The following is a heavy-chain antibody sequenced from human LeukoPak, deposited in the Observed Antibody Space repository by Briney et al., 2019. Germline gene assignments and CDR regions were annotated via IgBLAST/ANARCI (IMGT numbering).Heavy chain of an antibody. D-gene: IGHD5-12*01. CDR3: GRVKEASAFDI. J-gene: IGHJ3*02. V-gene: IGHV3-21*01. Sequence: GGSLRLSCAASGFTFSSYGMHWVRQAPGKGLEWVSSVSSSGRHMYYADSVKGRFTISRDNAKNSLYLQMNSLRAEDTAVYYCGRVKEASAFDIWGQGTMVTVSS. CDR1: GFTFSSYG. CDR2: VSSSGRHM.